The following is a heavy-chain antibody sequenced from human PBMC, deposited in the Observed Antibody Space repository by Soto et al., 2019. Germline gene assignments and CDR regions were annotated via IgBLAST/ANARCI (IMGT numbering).Heavy chain of an antibody. CDR2: IWYDGSSK. V-gene: IGHV3-33*01. CDR3: ARDKIPSSGYDYGYGMDV. CDR1: GFTFSSYG. Sequence: GGSLRLSCAASGFTFSSYGMHWVRQAPGKGLEWVAVIWYDGSSKYYADSVKGRFTISSDNSKNTLYLQMNSLRAEDTAVYYCARDKIPSSGYDYGYGMDVWGQGTTVTVSS. D-gene: IGHD5-12*01. J-gene: IGHJ6*02.